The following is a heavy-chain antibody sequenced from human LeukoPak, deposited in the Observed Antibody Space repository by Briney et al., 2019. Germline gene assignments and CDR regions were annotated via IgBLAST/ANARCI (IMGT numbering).Heavy chain of an antibody. CDR2: IYSEGYT. CDR1: GFTVSSNY. Sequence: GGSLRLSCAASGFTVSSNYMSWVRQAPGKGLEWVSVIYSEGYTYHADSVKGRFAISRDNSKNTLYLQMSSLRAEDTAVYYCVRDFVEMSTRTGAFDIWGQGTLVTVSS. J-gene: IGHJ3*02. V-gene: IGHV3-53*01. D-gene: IGHD5-24*01. CDR3: VRDFVEMSTRTGAFDI.